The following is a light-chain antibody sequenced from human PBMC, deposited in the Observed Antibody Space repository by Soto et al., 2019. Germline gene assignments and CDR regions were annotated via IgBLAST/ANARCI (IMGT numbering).Light chain of an antibody. Sequence: QAVVTQEPSLTVSPGGTVTLTCGSSTGAVTSGHYPYWFQQKSGQAPRTLIYDTRNKYSWTPARFSGSLLGGKAALTLSGAQPEDEAEYYCLVSYNDGVVFGGGTKLTVL. V-gene: IGLV7-46*01. CDR1: TGAVTSGHY. J-gene: IGLJ2*01. CDR2: DTR. CDR3: LVSYNDGVV.